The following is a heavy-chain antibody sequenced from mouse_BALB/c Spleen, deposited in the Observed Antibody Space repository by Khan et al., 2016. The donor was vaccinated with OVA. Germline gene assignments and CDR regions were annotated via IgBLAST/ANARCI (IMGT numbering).Heavy chain of an antibody. CDR3: ARDNYVFAY. Sequence: ESGPGLVKPSQSLSLTCTVTGYSITSDYAWNWIRQFPGNKLEWMGYISYSGSTSYNPSLKSRISITRDTSKNQFFLQLNSVTTEDTATYYCARDNYVFAYWGQGTLVTVSA. V-gene: IGHV3-2*02. CDR1: GYSITSDYA. CDR2: ISYSGST. D-gene: IGHD1-1*01. J-gene: IGHJ3*01.